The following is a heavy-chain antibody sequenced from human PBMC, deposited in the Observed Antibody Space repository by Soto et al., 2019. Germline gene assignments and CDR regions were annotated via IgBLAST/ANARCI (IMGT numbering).Heavy chain of an antibody. CDR2: IKQDGSEK. CDR1: GFTFSSYW. V-gene: IGHV3-7*01. D-gene: IGHD4-4*01. J-gene: IGHJ4*02. CDR3: ARVEEAVTTDRPFDY. Sequence: GGSLRLSCAASGFTFSSYWMSWVRQAPGKGLEWVANIKQDGSEKYYVDSVKGRFTISRDNAKNSLYLQMNSLRAEDTAVDYCARVEEAVTTDRPFDYWGQGTLVTVSP.